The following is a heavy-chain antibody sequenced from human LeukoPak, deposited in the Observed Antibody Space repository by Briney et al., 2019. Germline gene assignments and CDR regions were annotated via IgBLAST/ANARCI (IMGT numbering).Heavy chain of an antibody. Sequence: GASLRLSCAASGFTFSSYAMSWVRQAPGKGLEWVSGISNSGGGTYYADSVKGRFTISSDNSESTLYLQMNSLRADDAAVYYCAKGAGAEAFHIWGQGTMVTVSS. CDR1: GFTFSSYA. D-gene: IGHD1-26*01. J-gene: IGHJ3*02. V-gene: IGHV3-23*01. CDR3: AKGAGAEAFHI. CDR2: ISNSGGGT.